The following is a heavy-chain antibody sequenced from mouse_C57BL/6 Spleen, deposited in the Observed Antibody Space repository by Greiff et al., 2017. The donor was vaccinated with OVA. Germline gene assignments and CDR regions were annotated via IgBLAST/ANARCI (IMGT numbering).Heavy chain of an antibody. CDR3: ATAQATRRNYFDY. V-gene: IGHV1-7*01. CDR1: GYTFTSYW. D-gene: IGHD3-2*02. Sequence: VKVVESGAELAKPGASVKLSCKASGYTFTSYWMHWVKQRPGQGLEWIGYINPSSGYTKYNQKFKDKATLTADKSSSTAYMQLSSLTYEDSAVYYCATAQATRRNYFDYWGQGTTLTVSS. CDR2: INPSSGYT. J-gene: IGHJ2*01.